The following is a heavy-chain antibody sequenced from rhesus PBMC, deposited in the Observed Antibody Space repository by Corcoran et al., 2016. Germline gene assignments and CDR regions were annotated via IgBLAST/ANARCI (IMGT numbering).Heavy chain of an antibody. J-gene: IGHJ4*01. Sequence: QLQLQESGPGLVKPSETLSVTCAVSGGSIRSSYWSWIRQDPGKGLEWIGYIYGSGSSTNYNPSLKSRVTLAVDTSKNQRSLKLSSVTTADTAVDYCARDVSVAAKGDFDYWGQGVLVTVSS. CDR2: IYGSGSST. CDR1: GGSIRSSY. D-gene: IGHD4-29*01. V-gene: IGHV4-169*02. CDR3: ARDVSVAAKGDFDY.